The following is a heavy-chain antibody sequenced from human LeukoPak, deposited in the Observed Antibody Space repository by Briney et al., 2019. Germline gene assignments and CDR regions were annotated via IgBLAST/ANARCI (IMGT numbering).Heavy chain of an antibody. Sequence: GGSLRLSCATSGFTFSSRGMHWVRQAPGKGLEWVAFIRYDGSEKDYADPVKGRFTISRDNSKNTLYLQMNSLRVEDTAVYYCARPSYNSGSFFDYWGQGSLVTVS. CDR1: GFTFSSRG. D-gene: IGHD3-10*01. CDR3: ARPSYNSGSFFDY. CDR2: IRYDGSEK. V-gene: IGHV3-30*02. J-gene: IGHJ4*02.